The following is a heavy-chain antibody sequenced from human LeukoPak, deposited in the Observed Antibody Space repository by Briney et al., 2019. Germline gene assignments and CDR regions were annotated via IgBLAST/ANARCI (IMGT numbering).Heavy chain of an antibody. Sequence: GSLRLSCAASGFTFGDYAVRWVRQAPGKGLQWISSINWVGDTTSYADSVKGRFTISRDNTKSSLYLQMHSLRSEDTALYYCAKDRQYGDYGGGDFFDSWGQGTLVTVSS. CDR1: GFTFGDYA. V-gene: IGHV3-43D*03. J-gene: IGHJ4*02. D-gene: IGHD4-17*01. CDR2: INWVGDTT. CDR3: AKDRQYGDYGGGDFFDS.